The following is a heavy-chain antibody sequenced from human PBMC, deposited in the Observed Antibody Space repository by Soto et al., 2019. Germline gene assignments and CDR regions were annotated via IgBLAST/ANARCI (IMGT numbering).Heavy chain of an antibody. Sequence: GSLRLSCAASGFTFSSYSMNWVRQAPCKGLEWVSFISGSRSTIYYADPVKGRFTISRDNAKNSLYLQMNSLRDEDTAVYYCARAQVITGASDAFDIWGQGTMVTVSS. V-gene: IGHV3-48*02. CDR3: ARAQVITGASDAFDI. D-gene: IGHD7-27*01. CDR1: GFTFSSYS. J-gene: IGHJ3*02. CDR2: ISGSRSTI.